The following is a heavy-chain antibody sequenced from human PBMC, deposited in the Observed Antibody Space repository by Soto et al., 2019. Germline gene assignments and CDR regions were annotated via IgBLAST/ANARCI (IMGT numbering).Heavy chain of an antibody. CDR1: GGTFSSYT. CDR3: ASDVSATMVRADY. D-gene: IGHD3-10*01. Sequence: QVQLVQSGAEVKKPGSSVKVSCKASGGTFSSYTISWVRQAPGQGLEWMGRIIPILGIANYAQKFQGRVTXTXDXPTSTAYMEPSSLRSEDTAVYCCASDVSATMVRADYWGQGTLVTVSS. V-gene: IGHV1-69*02. J-gene: IGHJ4*02. CDR2: IIPILGIA.